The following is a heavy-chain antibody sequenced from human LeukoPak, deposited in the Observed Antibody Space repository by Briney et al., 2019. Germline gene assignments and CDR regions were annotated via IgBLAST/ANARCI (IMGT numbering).Heavy chain of an antibody. Sequence: PGGSLRLSCVSSGFSFSNYAMSWVRQALGKGLEWVSSISGSGGSTHYADSVKGRFTISRDKTKNTLYLQMNSLRAEDTAVYYCAKSAYYDASGYYREYYFDYWGQGTLVTVSS. J-gene: IGHJ4*02. CDR2: ISGSGGST. V-gene: IGHV3-23*01. CDR3: AKSAYYDASGYYREYYFDY. CDR1: GFSFSNYA. D-gene: IGHD3-22*01.